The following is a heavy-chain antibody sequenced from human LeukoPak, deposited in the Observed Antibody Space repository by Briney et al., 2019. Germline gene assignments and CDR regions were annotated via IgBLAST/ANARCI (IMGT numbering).Heavy chain of an antibody. D-gene: IGHD3-10*01. CDR1: GFTFSDYY. CDR3: ARESGYHGSGFDP. Sequence: PGGSLRLSCAASGFTFSDYYMSWIRQAAGKGLEWVSYISSSGRAYIYYADSVKGRFTISRDNAKNSLYLQMNSLRDEDTAVYCCARESGYHGSGFDPWGQGTLVTVSS. CDR2: ISSSGRAYI. V-gene: IGHV3-11*04. J-gene: IGHJ5*02.